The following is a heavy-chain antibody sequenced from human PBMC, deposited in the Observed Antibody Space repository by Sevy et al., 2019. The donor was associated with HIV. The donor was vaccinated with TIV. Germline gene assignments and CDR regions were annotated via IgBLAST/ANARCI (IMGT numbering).Heavy chain of an antibody. CDR1: GFTFDDYA. D-gene: IGHD3-22*01. CDR3: AKGARITMIVVNDAFDI. CDR2: ISWDGGSN. J-gene: IGHJ3*02. Sequence: GGSLRLSCAASGFTFDDYAMHWVRQAPGKGLEWVSLISWDGGSNYYADSGKGRFTISIDNSKNSLYLQMNSLRAEDTALYYCAKGARITMIVVNDAFDIWGQGTMVTVSS. V-gene: IGHV3-43D*03.